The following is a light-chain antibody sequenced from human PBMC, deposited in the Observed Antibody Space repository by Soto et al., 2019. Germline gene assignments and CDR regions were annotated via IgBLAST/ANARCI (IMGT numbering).Light chain of an antibody. Sequence: DIVMTQSPDSLAVSLGERATINCKSSQSVLYSSNNKNYLTWYQQKPGQPPKLLIYWASTRESGVPDRFSGSGSGTDFTLTISSLQAEDVAXYYXQQYXXNPITFGQGTRLEIK. CDR1: QSVLYSSNNKNY. J-gene: IGKJ5*01. V-gene: IGKV4-1*01. CDR3: QQYXXNPIT. CDR2: WAS.